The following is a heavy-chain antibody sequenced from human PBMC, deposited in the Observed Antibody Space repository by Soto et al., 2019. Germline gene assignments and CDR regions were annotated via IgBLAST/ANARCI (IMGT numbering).Heavy chain of an antibody. V-gene: IGHV3-66*01. CDR1: GVTVSNNY. D-gene: IGHD3-3*01. CDR3: ARDTYDDY. J-gene: IGHJ4*02. Sequence: ESGGGLVQPGGSLRLSCAASGVTVSNNYMSWVRQAPGKGLEWVSVIYSGGRTYYADSVKGRFIISRDSSKNTPYLQMNSLRAEDTAVYYCARDTYDDYRGQGTLVTVSS. CDR2: IYSGGRT.